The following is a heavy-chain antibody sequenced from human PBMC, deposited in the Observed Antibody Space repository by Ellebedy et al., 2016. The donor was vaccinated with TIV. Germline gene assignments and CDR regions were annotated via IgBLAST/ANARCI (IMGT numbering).Heavy chain of an antibody. V-gene: IGHV3-30*02. J-gene: IGHJ4*02. D-gene: IGHD2-2*02. CDR1: GFTFSSYG. Sequence: GESLKISCEASGFTFSSYGMHWVRQAPGKGLDWVAYIRYDESNRYYADSVKGRFTISRDNSKNTLYLQMKSLRGEDTAVYYCVKGRSAIAEYWGQGTLVTVSS. CDR2: IRYDESNR. CDR3: VKGRSAIAEY.